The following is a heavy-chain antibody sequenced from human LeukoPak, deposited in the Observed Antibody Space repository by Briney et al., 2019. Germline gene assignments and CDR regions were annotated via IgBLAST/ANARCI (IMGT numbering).Heavy chain of an antibody. V-gene: IGHV3-7*03. D-gene: IGHD6-13*01. J-gene: IGHJ4*02. CDR1: GFTVSNYD. CDR2: INQDGTEK. Sequence: PGGSLRLSCVASGFTVSNYDMHWVRQAPGEGLEWVAKINQDGTEKAYVDSVRGRFTISRDNAKNSLFLQMNSLRAEDTAVYYCARGPLIAAAGTWWGQGTLVTVSS. CDR3: ARGPLIAAAGTW.